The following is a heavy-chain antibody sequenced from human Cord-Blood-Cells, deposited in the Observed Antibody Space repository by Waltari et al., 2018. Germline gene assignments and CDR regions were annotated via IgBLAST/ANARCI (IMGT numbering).Heavy chain of an antibody. Sequence: QVQLVQSGAEVKKPGASVTVPCKASGYTFTGYYMHSVRQAPGQGLEWMGWINPNSGSTNYAQKFQGRVTMTRDTSISTAYMELSRLRSDDTAVYYCARDLGLYWYFDLWGRGTLVTVSS. CDR3: ARDLGLYWYFDL. J-gene: IGHJ2*01. D-gene: IGHD7-27*01. CDR1: GYTFTGYY. CDR2: INPNSGST. V-gene: IGHV1-2*02.